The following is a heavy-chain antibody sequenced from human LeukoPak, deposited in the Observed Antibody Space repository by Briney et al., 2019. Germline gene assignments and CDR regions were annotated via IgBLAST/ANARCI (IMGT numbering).Heavy chain of an antibody. J-gene: IGHJ4*02. V-gene: IGHV1-18*01. CDR3: ARVGSAVAGTDFDY. D-gene: IGHD6-19*01. Sequence: MFQGRVTMTTDTSTSTAYMELRSLRSEDTAVYYCARVGSAVAGTDFDYWGQGTLVTVSS.